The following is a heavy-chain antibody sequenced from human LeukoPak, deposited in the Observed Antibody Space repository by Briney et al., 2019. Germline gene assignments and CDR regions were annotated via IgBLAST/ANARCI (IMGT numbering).Heavy chain of an antibody. CDR2: VSQDGHYT. Sequence: PGGSLRLSCAASGFNSGVFWMGWVRQAPGKGMEWVATVSQDGHYTNHMDSSKGRFSISRDNARNSLFLQMNTLRAEDTAVYYCVREFYSSFDYWGQGALVTVSS. CDR1: GFNSGVFW. D-gene: IGHD2-21*01. V-gene: IGHV3-7*01. J-gene: IGHJ4*02. CDR3: VREFYSSFDY.